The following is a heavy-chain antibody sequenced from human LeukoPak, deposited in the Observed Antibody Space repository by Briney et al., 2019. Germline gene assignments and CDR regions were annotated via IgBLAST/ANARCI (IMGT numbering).Heavy chain of an antibody. CDR3: AKGYHIQLWLRGIIDY. D-gene: IGHD5-18*01. Sequence: GGSLRLSCAASGFTFSSYGMHWVRQAPGKGLEWVAFIRYDGSNKYYADSVKGRFTISRDNSKNTLYVQMNSLRAEDTAVYYRAKGYHIQLWLRGIIDYWGQGTLVTVSS. V-gene: IGHV3-30*02. CDR1: GFTFSSYG. CDR2: IRYDGSNK. J-gene: IGHJ4*02.